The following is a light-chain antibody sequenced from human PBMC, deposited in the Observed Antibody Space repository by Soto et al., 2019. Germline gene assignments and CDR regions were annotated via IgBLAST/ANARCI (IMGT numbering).Light chain of an antibody. CDR1: RGEIGGYNY. CDR3: SSYTSSTTLV. CDR2: DVY. V-gene: IGLV2-14*03. Sequence: QSLLTQPASVSASPGQSITISCPGTRGEIGGYNYVSWYQQHPGKAPKLMIYDVYHRPSGVSNRFSASKSGNTASLTISGLQAEDEADYYCSSYTSSTTLVFGTGTKVTVL. J-gene: IGLJ1*01.